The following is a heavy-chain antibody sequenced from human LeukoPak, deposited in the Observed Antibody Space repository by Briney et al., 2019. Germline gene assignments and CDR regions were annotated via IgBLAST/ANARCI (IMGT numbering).Heavy chain of an antibody. Sequence: GGSLRLSCAASGITVSTFWMHWVRQAPGEGLVWVSRINTDGSVTNYADSVGGRFTISRDNAKNMLYLQMNDLRAKDTAVYYCVTDRYSDSAFGDWGQGTLVTVSP. CDR3: VTDRYSDSAFGD. CDR2: INTDGSVT. J-gene: IGHJ4*02. D-gene: IGHD1-26*01. CDR1: GITVSTFW. V-gene: IGHV3-74*01.